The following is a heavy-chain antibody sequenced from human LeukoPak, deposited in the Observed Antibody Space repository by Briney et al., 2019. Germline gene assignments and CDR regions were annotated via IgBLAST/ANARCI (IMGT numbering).Heavy chain of an antibody. CDR2: IYSGGST. Sequence: GGSLRLSCAASGFTVSSNYMSWVRQAPGKGLEWVSVIYSGGSTYYADSVKGRFTISRDNSKNTLYLQMSSLRAEDTAVYYCARDWGNIVVGIAASRDYWGQGTLVTVPS. CDR3: ARDWGNIVVGIAASRDY. V-gene: IGHV3-53*01. D-gene: IGHD2-2*01. CDR1: GFTVSSNY. J-gene: IGHJ4*02.